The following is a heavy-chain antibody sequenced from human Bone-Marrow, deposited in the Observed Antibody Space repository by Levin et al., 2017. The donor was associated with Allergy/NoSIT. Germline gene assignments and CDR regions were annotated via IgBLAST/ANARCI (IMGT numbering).Heavy chain of an antibody. CDR1: GFSFGDYA. J-gene: IGHJ5*01. D-gene: IGHD1-1*01. Sequence: GGSLRLSCATSGFSFGDYALSWFRQAPGTGLEWLGFIRSRPHGGTTVYAASVKGRFIISRDDSKSIAYLQLNSLKTDDTAVYYCCRQRRNSATATTYWFDSWGQGTLVTVSS. CDR2: IRSRPHGGTT. CDR3: CRQRRNSATATTYWFDS. V-gene: IGHV3-49*03.